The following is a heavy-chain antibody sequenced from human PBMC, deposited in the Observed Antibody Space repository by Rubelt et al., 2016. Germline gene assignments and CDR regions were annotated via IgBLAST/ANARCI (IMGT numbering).Heavy chain of an antibody. J-gene: IGHJ4*02. Sequence: SMNWVRQAPGKGLEWVSYISSSSSSTIYYADSVKGRFTISRDNAKNSLYLQMNSLRDEDTAVYYCARGYGGSYLDYWGQGTLVTVSS. CDR3: ARGYGGSYLDY. CDR2: ISSSSSSTI. D-gene: IGHD1-26*01. V-gene: IGHV3-48*02. CDR1: S.